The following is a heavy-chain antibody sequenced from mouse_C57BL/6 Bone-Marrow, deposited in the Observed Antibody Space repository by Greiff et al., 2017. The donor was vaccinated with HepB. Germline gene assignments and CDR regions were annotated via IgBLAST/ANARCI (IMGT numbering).Heavy chain of an antibody. CDR2: ISSGGSYT. Sequence: EVQLQESGGDLVKPGGSLKLSCAASGFTFSSYGMSWVRQTPDKRLEWVATISSGGSYTYYPDSVKGRFTISRDNAKNTLYLQMSSLKSEDTAMYYCARPLGSAMDYWGQGTSVTVSS. D-gene: IGHD3-3*01. CDR1: GFTFSSYG. CDR3: ARPLGSAMDY. V-gene: IGHV5-6*01. J-gene: IGHJ4*01.